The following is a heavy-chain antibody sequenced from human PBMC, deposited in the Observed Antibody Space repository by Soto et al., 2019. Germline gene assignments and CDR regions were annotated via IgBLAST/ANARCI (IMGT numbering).Heavy chain of an antibody. CDR2: IYPGDSDT. V-gene: IGHV5-51*01. D-gene: IGHD4-17*01. J-gene: IGHJ4*02. Sequence: GESLKISCKGSGYNFNIYWIVWVRQMPGKGLEWMGVIYPGDSDTRYSPSFQGQVTISADKSISTAYLQWSSLTASDTAVYYCARQDGDGLYYFDYWGQGTLVTVSS. CDR3: ARQDGDGLYYFDY. CDR1: GYNFNIYW.